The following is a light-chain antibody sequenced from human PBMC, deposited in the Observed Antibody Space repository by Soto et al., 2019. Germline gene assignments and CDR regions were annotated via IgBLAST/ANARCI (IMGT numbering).Light chain of an antibody. CDR3: QQRGTWPS. CDR2: DAS. V-gene: IGKV3-11*01. J-gene: IGKJ2*01. CDR1: QSVSNY. Sequence: EIVLTQSPVILSLSPGERATLSCRASQSVSNYLAWYQQKPGQAPRLLIYDASNRAAGIPARFSGSGSGTDFTLTISSLEPEDFAVYYCQQRGTWPSFGQGTKLEI.